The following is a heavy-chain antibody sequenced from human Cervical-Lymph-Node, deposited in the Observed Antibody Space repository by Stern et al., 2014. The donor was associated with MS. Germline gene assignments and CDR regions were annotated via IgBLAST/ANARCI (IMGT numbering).Heavy chain of an antibody. Sequence: QVQLQESGPGLVKPSETLSLTCTVSGVSITSFYWSWIRQPPGKGLEWIGYIYHNGNTNYNPSLKSRVFMSVDTSKIQFSLNLYSVTAADTALYYCARAQYSTGYFAAFDYWGQGTLVAVSS. V-gene: IGHV4-59*01. D-gene: IGHD3-22*01. CDR3: ARAQYSTGYFAAFDY. CDR2: IYHNGNT. J-gene: IGHJ4*02. CDR1: GVSITSFY.